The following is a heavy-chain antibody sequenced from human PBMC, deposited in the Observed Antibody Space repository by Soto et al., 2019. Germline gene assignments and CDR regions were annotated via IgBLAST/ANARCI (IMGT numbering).Heavy chain of an antibody. V-gene: IGHV3-64*01. Sequence: EVQLAESGGGLAQPGGSLRLSCAASGFTLSGYAMDWVRQAPGKGLEYVSGISSNGVGTYYANSVQGRFTISRDNSKNTVYLQMGSLRPQDMAVYYCARRARPDFYYMDIWGKGTTVTVS. CDR3: ARRARPDFYYMDI. CDR2: ISSNGVGT. CDR1: GFTLSGYA. J-gene: IGHJ6*03. D-gene: IGHD6-6*01.